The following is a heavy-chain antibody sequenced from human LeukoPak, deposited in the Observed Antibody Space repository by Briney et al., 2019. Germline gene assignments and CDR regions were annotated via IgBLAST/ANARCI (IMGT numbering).Heavy chain of an antibody. Sequence: GASVKVSCKASGYTFTGYHMHWVRQAPGQGFEWMGWINPNSGDTKYAQKFQGRVTMTRDTSITTAYMELSRLRFDDTAVYYCARQLRCSGGCCYWDYRGQGFLVTVSS. CDR3: ARQLRCSGGCCYWDY. V-gene: IGHV1-2*02. CDR1: GYTFTGYH. D-gene: IGHD2-15*01. J-gene: IGHJ4*02. CDR2: INPNSGDT.